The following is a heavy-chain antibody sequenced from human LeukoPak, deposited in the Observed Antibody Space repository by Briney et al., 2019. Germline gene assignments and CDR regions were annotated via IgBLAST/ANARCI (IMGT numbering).Heavy chain of an antibody. CDR2: ISSSSSTI. V-gene: IGHV3-48*01. D-gene: IGHD6-6*01. J-gene: IGHJ4*02. CDR1: GFTFSSYS. CDR3: ARSGRYSSSSGDY. Sequence: GGSLRLSCAASGFTFSSYSMNWVRQAPGKGLEWVSYISSSSSTIYYADSVKGRFTISRDNAKNSLYLQMNSLRAEDTAVYYCARSGRYSSSSGDYWGQGTLVTVSS.